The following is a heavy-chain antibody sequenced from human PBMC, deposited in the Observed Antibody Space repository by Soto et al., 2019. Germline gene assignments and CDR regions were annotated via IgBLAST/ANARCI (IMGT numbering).Heavy chain of an antibody. J-gene: IGHJ4*02. CDR1: GGTFSSDT. D-gene: IGHD4-17*01. CDR2: IIPILGIA. CDR3: ARTGDYVTYFDY. V-gene: IGHV1-69*02. Sequence: QVQLVQSGAEVKKPGSSVKVSCKASGGTFSSDTISWVRQAPGQGLEWMGRIIPILGIANYAQKFQGRVTITADKSTSTAYMELSSLRSEDTAVYYCARTGDYVTYFDYWGQGTLVTVSS.